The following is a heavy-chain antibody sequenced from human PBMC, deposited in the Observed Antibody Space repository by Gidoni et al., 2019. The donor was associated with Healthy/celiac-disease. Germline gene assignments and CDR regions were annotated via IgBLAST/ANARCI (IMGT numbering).Heavy chain of an antibody. J-gene: IGHJ3*02. CDR3: ARDRTVTTFLTIANGWSAFDI. CDR2: ISYDGSNK. Sequence: QVQLVESGGGVVQPGRSLRLSCEASGFTFSSYAMHWVRQAPGKGLEWVAVISYDGSNKYYADSVKGRFTISRDNSKNTLYLQMNSLRAEDTAVYYCARDRTVTTFLTIANGWSAFDIWGQGTMVTVSS. D-gene: IGHD4-17*01. CDR1: GFTFSSYA. V-gene: IGHV3-30-3*01.